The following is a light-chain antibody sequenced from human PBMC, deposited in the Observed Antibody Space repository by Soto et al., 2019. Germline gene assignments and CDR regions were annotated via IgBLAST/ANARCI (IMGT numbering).Light chain of an antibody. J-gene: IGLJ3*02. Sequence: QSVLTQPASVSGSPGQSITISCSGTSSDVGGYNYVSWYQHHPGKAPKLMIYEVTNRPSGVSSRFSGSKSGNTASLTISGLQAEDEADYYCSSFTTSITWVFGGGTQLTVL. V-gene: IGLV2-14*01. CDR3: SSFTTSITWV. CDR2: EVT. CDR1: SSDVGGYNY.